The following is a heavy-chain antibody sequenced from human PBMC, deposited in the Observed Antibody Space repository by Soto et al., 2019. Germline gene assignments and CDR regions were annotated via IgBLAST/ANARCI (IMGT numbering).Heavy chain of an antibody. CDR2: IPYIGRN. CDR1: GDSISSYY. J-gene: IGHJ4*02. D-gene: IGHD3-22*01. Sequence: QVQLQESGPRLVKPSETLSLTCTVSGDSISSYYWSWFRQPPGKGLEWIGYIPYIGRNNYNPSLKSRVTISVDTSKNQFALELRSVTAADTAVYFCARSPRLYETIGYYSYYSDYWGQGTLVTVSS. V-gene: IGHV4-59*01. CDR3: ARSPRLYETIGYYSYYSDY.